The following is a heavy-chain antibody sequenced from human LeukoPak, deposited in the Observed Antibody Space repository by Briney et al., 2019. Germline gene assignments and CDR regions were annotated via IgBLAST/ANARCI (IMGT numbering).Heavy chain of an antibody. CDR1: GGSFSTYY. CDR3: ARDIAARYYSPFDY. J-gene: IGHJ4*02. V-gene: IGHV4-34*01. D-gene: IGHD3-10*01. Sequence: SETLSLTCAVYGGSFSTYYWTWIRQSPGKGLEWIGEINHSGSTTYSPSLKSRVTISVDKSKNQFSLRLSSVTAADTAVYYCARDIAARYYSPFDYWGQGMLVTVSS. CDR2: INHSGST.